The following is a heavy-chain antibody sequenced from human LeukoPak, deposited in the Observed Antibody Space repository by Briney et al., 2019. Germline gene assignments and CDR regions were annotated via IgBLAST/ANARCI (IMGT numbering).Heavy chain of an antibody. Sequence: ASVKVSCKASGYTFTSYGISWVRQAPGQGLEWMGWISAYNGNTNYAQKLQGRVTMTTDTSTSTAYMELRSLRSDDTAVYYCARVSPSHDFWSGYYTRYPLYFDYWGQGTLVTVSS. J-gene: IGHJ4*02. CDR3: ARVSPSHDFWSGYYTRYPLYFDY. CDR2: ISAYNGNT. V-gene: IGHV1-18*01. D-gene: IGHD3-3*01. CDR1: GYTFTSYG.